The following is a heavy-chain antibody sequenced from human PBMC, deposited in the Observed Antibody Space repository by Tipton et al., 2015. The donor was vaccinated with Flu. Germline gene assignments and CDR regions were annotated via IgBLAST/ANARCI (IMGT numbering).Heavy chain of an antibody. Sequence: QLVQSGAEVKNPGESLNISCKASGHNFITYWVAWVRQMPGKGLEWMGNIYPADSDTPYSPAFEGQVTIFADKSSTTAYLQWSSLKASDTAMYYCARQDCSSSTCYIDYWGQGTLVTVSS. V-gene: IGHV5-51*01. J-gene: IGHJ4*02. D-gene: IGHD2-2*02. CDR3: ARQDCSSSTCYIDY. CDR2: IYPADSDT. CDR1: GHNFITYW.